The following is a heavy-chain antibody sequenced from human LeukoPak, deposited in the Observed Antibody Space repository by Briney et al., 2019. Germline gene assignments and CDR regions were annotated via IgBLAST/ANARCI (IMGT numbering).Heavy chain of an antibody. CDR2: IYSGGTT. D-gene: IGHD1-7*01. J-gene: IGHJ4*02. Sequence: GGSLRLSCAVSGFTVSGNYMSWVRQAPGKGLEWVSLIYSGGTTYYADSVKGRFTISRDNSKNTLYLQMNSLRAEDTAVYYCGKDHIPLELPCDFWGQGTLVTVSS. V-gene: IGHV3-53*01. CDR1: GFTVSGNY. CDR3: GKDHIPLELPCDF.